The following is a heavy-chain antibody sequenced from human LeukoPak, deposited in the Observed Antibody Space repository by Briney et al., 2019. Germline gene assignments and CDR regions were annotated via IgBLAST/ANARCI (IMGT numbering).Heavy chain of an antibody. J-gene: IGHJ4*02. Sequence: SETLSLTCTVSGGSISSGGYYWSWIRQHPGKGLERIGYIYYSGSTYYNPSLKSRVTISVDTSKNQFSLKLSSVTAADTAVYYCASSDSSSVDYWGQGTLVTVSS. V-gene: IGHV4-31*03. CDR2: IYYSGST. CDR1: GGSISSGGYY. D-gene: IGHD6-6*01. CDR3: ASSDSSSVDY.